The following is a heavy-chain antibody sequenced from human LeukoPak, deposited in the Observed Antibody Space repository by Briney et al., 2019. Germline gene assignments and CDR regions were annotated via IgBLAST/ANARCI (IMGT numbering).Heavy chain of an antibody. D-gene: IGHD3-10*01. CDR3: ARVFGEEEGTTPIFDY. J-gene: IGHJ4*02. V-gene: IGHV4-59*01. CDR2: IYYSGST. CDR1: GGSISSYY. Sequence: SETLSLTCTVSGGSISSYYWSWIRQPPGKGLEWIGYIYYSGSTNYNPSLKSRVTISVDTSKNQFSLKLSSVTAADTAVYYCARVFGEEEGTTPIFDYWGQGTLVTVSS.